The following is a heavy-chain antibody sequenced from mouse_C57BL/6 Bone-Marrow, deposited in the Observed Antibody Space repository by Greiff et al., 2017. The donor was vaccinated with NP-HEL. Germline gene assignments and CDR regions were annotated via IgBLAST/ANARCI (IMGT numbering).Heavy chain of an antibody. CDR3: TPTVVATD. CDR1: GFNIKDDY. D-gene: IGHD1-1*01. V-gene: IGHV14-4*01. J-gene: IGHJ2*01. Sequence: VHVKQSGAELVRPGASVKLSCTASGFNIKDDYMHWVKQRPEQGLEWIGWIDPENGDTEYASKFQGKATITADTSSNTAYLQLSSLTSEDTAVYYCTPTVVATDWGQGTTLTVSS. CDR2: IDPENGDT.